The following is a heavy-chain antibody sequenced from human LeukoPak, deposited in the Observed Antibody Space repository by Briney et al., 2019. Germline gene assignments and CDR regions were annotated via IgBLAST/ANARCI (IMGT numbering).Heavy chain of an antibody. CDR2: IYSGGST. CDR1: GFTFSNYA. D-gene: IGHD5-24*01. CDR3: ARGRRDGYNLFDY. V-gene: IGHV3-53*04. J-gene: IGHJ4*02. Sequence: PGGSLRLSCAASGFTFSNYAMSWARQAPGKGLEWVSVIYSGGSTYYADSVKGRFTISRHNSKNTLYLQMNSLRAEDTAVYYCARGRRDGYNLFDYWGQGTLVTVSS.